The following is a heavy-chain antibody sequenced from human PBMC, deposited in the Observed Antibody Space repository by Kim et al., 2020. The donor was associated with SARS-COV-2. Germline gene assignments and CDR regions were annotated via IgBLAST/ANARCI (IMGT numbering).Heavy chain of an antibody. CDR1: GDSVSSNSST. CDR2: AFYRYKWYV. J-gene: IGHJ4*02. CDR3: ARDGQVHNLDY. V-gene: IGHV6-1*01. D-gene: IGHD1-1*01. Sequence: SQTLSLTCAISGDSVSSNSSTWNWIRQSSSRGLEWLGRAFYRYKWYVDYAVSVKSRINIDPDTSKNQISLQLNSVTPEDTAVYFCARDGQVHNLDYWGQGTLVTVSS.